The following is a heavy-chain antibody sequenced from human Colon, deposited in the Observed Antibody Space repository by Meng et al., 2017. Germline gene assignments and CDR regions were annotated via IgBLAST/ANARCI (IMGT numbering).Heavy chain of an antibody. CDR1: GGSITSSDW. J-gene: IGHJ5*02. V-gene: IGHV4-4*02. Sequence: QVQLQESGPGLVKPSGTLLLTCTVSGGSITSSDWWSWVRQTPGKGLEWIGETYQNGRPNYNPSLKSRVTISVDKSKNQFSLNMTSVTAADTAVYYCAREVVVAGTRNWLDPWGQGILVTVSS. CDR3: AREVVVAGTRNWLDP. D-gene: IGHD6-19*01. CDR2: TYQNGRP.